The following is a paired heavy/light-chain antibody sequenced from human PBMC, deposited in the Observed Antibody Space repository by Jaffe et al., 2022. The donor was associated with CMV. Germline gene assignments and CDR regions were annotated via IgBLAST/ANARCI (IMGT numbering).Light chain of an antibody. V-gene: IGKV1-5*03. CDR1: QSISNW. J-gene: IGKJ2*01. Sequence: DIQMTQSPSTLSASVGDGVTITCRASQSISNWLAWYQQKPGKAPKLLIYKASSLESGVPSRFSGGGSGTEFTLTISSLQPDDFATYYCQHYKSYPYSFGQGTKLEIK. CDR3: QHYKSYPYS. CDR2: KAS.
Heavy chain of an antibody. D-gene: IGHD2-15*01. CDR2: ISGTGSLT. CDR3: AKAVGVGATNYFFDY. Sequence: EVQLVESGGGLVQPGGSLRLSCVVSGFTFDNYAMSWVRQAPGKGLEWVLGISGTGSLTYYADSVKGRFTISRDNLKNTLYLQMNSLRAEDTAIYYCAKAVGVGATNYFFDYWGQGALVTVSS. V-gene: IGHV3-23*04. J-gene: IGHJ4*02. CDR1: GFTFDNYA.